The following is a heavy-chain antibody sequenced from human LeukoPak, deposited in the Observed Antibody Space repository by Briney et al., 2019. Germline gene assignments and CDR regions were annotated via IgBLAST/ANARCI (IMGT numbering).Heavy chain of an antibody. V-gene: IGHV4-28*06. D-gene: IGHD2-15*01. CDR2: IYYSGST. CDR1: GYSISSSYW. CDR3: ARIVVVAASNWFDP. J-gene: IGHJ5*02. Sequence: SDTLSLTCAVSGYSISSSYWWGWIRQPPGKGLEWIGYIYYSGSTNYNPSLKSRVTMSVDTSKNQFSLKLSSVTALDTAVYYCARIVVVAASNWFDPWGQGTLVTVSS.